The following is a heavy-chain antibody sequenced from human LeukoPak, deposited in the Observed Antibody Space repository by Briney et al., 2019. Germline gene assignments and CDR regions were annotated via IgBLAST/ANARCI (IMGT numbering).Heavy chain of an antibody. V-gene: IGHV4-34*01. Sequence: SETLSLTCAVYGGSFSGYYWSWIRQPPGKGLEWIGEINHSGSTNYNPSLKSRVTISVDTSKNQFSLKLSSVTAADTAVYYCAREMNSGPYDTDPTSTDYWGQGTLVTVSS. CDR2: INHSGST. J-gene: IGHJ4*02. D-gene: IGHD5-12*01. CDR3: AREMNSGPYDTDPTSTDY. CDR1: GGSFSGYY.